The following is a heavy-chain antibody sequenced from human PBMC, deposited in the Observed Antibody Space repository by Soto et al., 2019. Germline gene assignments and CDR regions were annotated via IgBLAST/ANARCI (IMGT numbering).Heavy chain of an antibody. V-gene: IGHV3-9*01. D-gene: IGHD4-4*01. CDR2: ISWNSGRI. CDR3: AKGNTYSNYVACDI. CDR1: GFTFDDYA. Sequence: GGSLRLSCAASGFTFDDYAMHWVRQAPGKGLEWVSGISWNSGRIGYADSVKGRFTISRDNAKNSLYLQMNSLRAEDTALYYCAKGNTYSNYVACDIWGQGTMVTVSS. J-gene: IGHJ3*02.